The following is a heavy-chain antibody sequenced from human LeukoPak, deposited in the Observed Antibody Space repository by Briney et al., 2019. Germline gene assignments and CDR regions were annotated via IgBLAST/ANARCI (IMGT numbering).Heavy chain of an antibody. Sequence: GGSLRLSCAAPGFTFSSYAMSWVSQAPGKGLEWVSAISGIGGSTYYADSVKGRFTISRDNSKNTLYLQMNSLRAEDTAVYYCAKQRGSGSYYYFDYWGQATLVTVSS. D-gene: IGHD1-26*01. CDR2: ISGIGGST. J-gene: IGHJ4*02. CDR3: AKQRGSGSYYYFDY. V-gene: IGHV3-23*01. CDR1: GFTFSSYA.